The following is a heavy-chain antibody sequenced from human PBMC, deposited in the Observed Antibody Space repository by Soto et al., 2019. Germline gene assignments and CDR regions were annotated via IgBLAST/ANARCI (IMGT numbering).Heavy chain of an antibody. V-gene: IGHV3-48*01. CDR2: ISSSSSTI. CDR1: GFTFSSYS. J-gene: IGHJ3*02. D-gene: IGHD2-2*01. CDR3: ARGAEDCSSTSCYSAYYYGSGSADAFDI. Sequence: EVQLVESGGGLVQPGGSLRLSCAASGFTFSSYSMNWVRQAPGKGLEWVSYISSSSSTIYYADSVKGRFTISRDNAKNPLCLQMSILRAEDTAVYYSARGAEDCSSTSCYSAYYYGSGSADAFDIWGQGTMVTVSS.